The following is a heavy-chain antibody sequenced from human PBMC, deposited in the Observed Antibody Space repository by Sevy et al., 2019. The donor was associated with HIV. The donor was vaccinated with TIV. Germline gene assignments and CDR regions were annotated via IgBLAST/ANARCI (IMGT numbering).Heavy chain of an antibody. Sequence: SETLSLTCTVSGGSISSSSYYWGWIRQPPGKGLEWIGSIYYSGSTYYNPSLKSRVTISVDTSKNQFSLKLSSVTAAETAVYYCARHGGFLLSSSTSCYDYWGQRTLVTVSS. CDR3: ARHGGFLLSSSTSCYDY. J-gene: IGHJ4*02. CDR1: GGSISSSSYY. D-gene: IGHD2-2*01. CDR2: IYYSGST. V-gene: IGHV4-39*01.